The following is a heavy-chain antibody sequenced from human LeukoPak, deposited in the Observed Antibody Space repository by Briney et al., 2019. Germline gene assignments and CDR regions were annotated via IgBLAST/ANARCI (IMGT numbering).Heavy chain of an antibody. CDR3: ARANSYYDFWRGYDYYYYMDV. D-gene: IGHD3-3*01. V-gene: IGHV1-46*01. CDR2: INPSGGST. Sequence: ASVKVSCKASGYTFTSYYMHWVRQAPGQGLEWMGIINPSGGSTSYAQKFQGRVTMTRDMSTSTVYMELSSLRSEDTAVYYCARANSYYDFWRGYDYYYYMDVWGKGTTVTVSS. J-gene: IGHJ6*03. CDR1: GYTFTSYY.